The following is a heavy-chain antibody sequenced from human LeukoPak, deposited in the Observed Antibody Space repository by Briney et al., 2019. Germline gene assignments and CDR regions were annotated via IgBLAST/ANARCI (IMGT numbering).Heavy chain of an antibody. J-gene: IGHJ6*02. V-gene: IGHV4-59*08. Sequence: SETLSLTCTVSGGSISSYYWSWIRQPPGKGLEWIGYIYYSGSTNYNPSLKSRVTISVDTSKNQFSLKLSSVTAADTAVYYCAXFKXXDFWSGYYRGPNYYYYGMDVWGQGTTVTVSS. D-gene: IGHD3-3*01. CDR1: GGSISSYY. CDR3: AXFKXXDFWSGYYRGPNYYYYGMDV. CDR2: IYYSGST.